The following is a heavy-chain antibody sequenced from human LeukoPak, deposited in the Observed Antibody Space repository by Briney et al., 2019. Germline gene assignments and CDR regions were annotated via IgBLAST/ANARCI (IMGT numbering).Heavy chain of an antibody. CDR1: GFTFSSYA. Sequence: PGGSLRLSCAASGFTFSSYAMSWVRQAPGKGLEWVSAISGSGGSTYYADSVKGRFTISRDNSKNTLYLQMNSLRAEDTAVYYCAKVPAVANVYYYGMDVRGQGTTVTVSS. D-gene: IGHD6-19*01. CDR3: AKVPAVANVYYYGMDV. V-gene: IGHV3-23*01. CDR2: ISGSGGST. J-gene: IGHJ6*02.